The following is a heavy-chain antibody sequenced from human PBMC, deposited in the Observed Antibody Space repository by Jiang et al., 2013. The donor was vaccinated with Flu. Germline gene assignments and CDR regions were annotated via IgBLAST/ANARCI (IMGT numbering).Heavy chain of an antibody. J-gene: IGHJ5*02. CDR3: ARGRGSGSYGGHNWFDP. V-gene: IGHV3-30-3*01. CDR2: ISYDGSNK. Sequence: QLLESGGGVVQPGRSLRLSCAASGFTFSSYAMHWVRQAPGKGLEWVAVISYDGSNKYYADSVKGRFTISRDNSKNTLYLQMNSLRAEDTAVYYCARGRGSGSYGGHNWFDPWGQGTLVTVSS. CDR1: GFTFSSYA. D-gene: IGHD3-10*01.